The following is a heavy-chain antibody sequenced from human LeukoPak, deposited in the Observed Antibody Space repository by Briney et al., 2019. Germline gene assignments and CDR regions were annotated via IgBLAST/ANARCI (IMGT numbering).Heavy chain of an antibody. D-gene: IGHD3-9*01. CDR2: ISYDGGSK. J-gene: IGHJ6*02. V-gene: IGHV3-30*18. CDR3: AKDRKRYCDWLPPLVNYGLDV. Sequence: GGSLRLSCVGCGYRLHRYDVQWVRQAPGKGLEWVAVISYDGGSKYEADSVKGRSNISRDNSQNTLYMQISSLRLEDTAVYYCAKDRKRYCDWLPPLVNYGLDVGGQGTTVTVAS. CDR1: GYRLHRYD.